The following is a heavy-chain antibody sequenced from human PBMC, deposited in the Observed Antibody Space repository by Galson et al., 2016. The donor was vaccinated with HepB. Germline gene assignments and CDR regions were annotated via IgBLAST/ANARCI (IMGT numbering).Heavy chain of an antibody. Sequence: SLRLSCAASGLTFSTYDMHWVRQATGKGLEWVSTIGIAGDTYYPGSVKGRFTISRENVKNSLYLQMNSLRVEHTAVYYCAGGSFSDLDVWGQGTTVAVS. CDR2: IGIAGDT. CDR1: GLTFSTYD. CDR3: AGGSFSDLDV. D-gene: IGHD1-26*01. J-gene: IGHJ6*02. V-gene: IGHV3-13*01.